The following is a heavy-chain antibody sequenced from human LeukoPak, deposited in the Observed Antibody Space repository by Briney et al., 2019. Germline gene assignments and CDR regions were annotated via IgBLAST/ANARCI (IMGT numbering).Heavy chain of an antibody. Sequence: GASVKVSCKASGGTFSSYAISWVRQAPGQGLEWMGRINPNSGGTNYAQKFQGRVTMTRDTSISTAYMELSRLRSDDTAVYYCARDPTPLYYGSGSPYYYYGMDVWGQGTTVTVSS. CDR3: ARDPTPLYYGSGSPYYYYGMDV. CDR2: INPNSGGT. J-gene: IGHJ6*02. D-gene: IGHD3-10*01. V-gene: IGHV1-2*06. CDR1: GGTFSSYA.